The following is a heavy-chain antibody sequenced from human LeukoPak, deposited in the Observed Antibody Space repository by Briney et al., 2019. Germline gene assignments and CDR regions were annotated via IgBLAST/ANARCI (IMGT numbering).Heavy chain of an antibody. V-gene: IGHV3-30-3*01. J-gene: IGHJ4*02. CDR3: AREGYYGSGSPPSLYFDY. CDR2: TSSDLNVK. Sequence: GGSLGLSCAASGFTFRNYVIHWVRRAPGKGLEWVAVTSSDLNVKLYADSVKGRFTISRDNSRSTLYLQMNSLRPEDTAIYYCAREGYYGSGSPPSLYFDYWGQGTLVTVSS. D-gene: IGHD3-10*01. CDR1: GFTFRNYV.